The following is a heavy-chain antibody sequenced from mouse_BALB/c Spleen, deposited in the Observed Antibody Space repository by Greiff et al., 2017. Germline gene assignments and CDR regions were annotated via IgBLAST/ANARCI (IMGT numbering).Heavy chain of an antibody. Sequence: QVQLQQSGPSLVQPSQSLSITCTVSGFSLTSYGVHWVRQSPGKGLEWLGVIWRGGSTDYNAAFMSRLSITKDNSKSQVFFKMNSLQADDTAIYYCAKNEGFITTVVATFYAMDYWGQGTSVTVSS. D-gene: IGHD1-1*01. J-gene: IGHJ4*01. V-gene: IGHV2-5-1*01. CDR1: GFSLTSYG. CDR2: IWRGGST. CDR3: AKNEGFITTVVATFYAMDY.